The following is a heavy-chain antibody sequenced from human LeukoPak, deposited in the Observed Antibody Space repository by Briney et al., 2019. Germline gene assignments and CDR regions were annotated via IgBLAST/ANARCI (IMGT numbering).Heavy chain of an antibody. D-gene: IGHD3-22*01. J-gene: IGHJ4*02. CDR3: AKTYDSSGYTFGD. Sequence: PGGSLRLSCAASGFTFSSYAMSWVRQAPGRGLEWVSGISGSGGSTYYADSVKGRFTISRDNSKNTLYLQMNSLRAEDTAVYYCAKTYDSSGYTFGDWGQGTLVTVSS. CDR1: GFTFSSYA. CDR2: ISGSGGST. V-gene: IGHV3-23*01.